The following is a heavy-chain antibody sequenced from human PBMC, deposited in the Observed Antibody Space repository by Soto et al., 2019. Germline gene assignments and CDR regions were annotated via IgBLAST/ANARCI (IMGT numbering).Heavy chain of an antibody. Sequence: GESLKISCKGSGYNFANYWIGWVRQMPGKGLELMGIIYPGDSDTKYSPSFQGQVTISADKSISTAYLQWSSLKASDTAMYYCARYCSGGSCYRPAYHPDYWGRGTLVTVSS. J-gene: IGHJ4*02. D-gene: IGHD2-15*01. CDR3: ARYCSGGSCYRPAYHPDY. CDR1: GYNFANYW. V-gene: IGHV5-51*01. CDR2: IYPGDSDT.